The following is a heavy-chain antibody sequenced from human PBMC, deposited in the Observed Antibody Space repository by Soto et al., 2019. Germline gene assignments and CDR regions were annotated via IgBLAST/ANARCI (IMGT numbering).Heavy chain of an antibody. CDR3: ASHPYSSGWYS. Sequence: GGSLRLSCAASGFTFSSYWMTWVRQAPGKGLEWVANIKQDGSEKYYVDSVKGRFTISRDNAKDSLFLQMNSLRAEDTAVYYYASHPYSSGWYSWGQGTLVTVSS. CDR2: IKQDGSEK. CDR1: GFTFSSYW. J-gene: IGHJ4*02. D-gene: IGHD6-13*01. V-gene: IGHV3-7*02.